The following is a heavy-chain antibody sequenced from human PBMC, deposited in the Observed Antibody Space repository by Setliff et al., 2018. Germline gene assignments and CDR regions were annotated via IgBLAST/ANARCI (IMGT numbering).Heavy chain of an antibody. CDR2: ISRRSGSDI. D-gene: IGHD3-3*01. CDR1: GFSYSNCW. J-gene: IGHJ4*02. CDR3: AGQGPIFGSGLIPGFDQ. Sequence: PGGSLRLSCTASGFSYSNCWVSWVRQAPGKGLEWVSYISRRSGSDIYYADSVKGRFTISRDNAKKSLYLQMNSLRAEDTAVYYCAGQGPIFGSGLIPGFDQWGQGTMVTVSS. V-gene: IGHV3-11*04.